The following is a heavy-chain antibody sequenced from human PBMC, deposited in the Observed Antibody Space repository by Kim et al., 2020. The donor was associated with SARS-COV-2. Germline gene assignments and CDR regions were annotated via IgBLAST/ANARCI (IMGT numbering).Heavy chain of an antibody. CDR2: IYSGGST. V-gene: IGHV3-53*01. D-gene: IGHD3-10*01. J-gene: IGHJ5*02. Sequence: LSLTCAASGFTVSSNYMSWVRQAPGKGLEWVSVIYSGGSTYYADSVKGRFTISRDNSKNTLYLQMNSLRAEDTAVYYCARELVNYYGSGSYTGWFDPWGQGSLVTVSS. CDR1: GFTVSSNY. CDR3: ARELVNYYGSGSYTGWFDP.